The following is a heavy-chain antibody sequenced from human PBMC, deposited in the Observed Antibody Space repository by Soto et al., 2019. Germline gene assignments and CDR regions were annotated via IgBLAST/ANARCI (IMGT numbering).Heavy chain of an antibody. CDR1: GGSISSYY. V-gene: IGHV4-59*01. J-gene: IGHJ4*02. Sequence: SLTCTVSGGSISSYYWSWIRQPPGKGLEWIGYIYYSGSTNYNPSLKSRVTISVDTSKNQFSLKLSSVTAADTAVYYCARVRSPTYYYDSSGYYFDYWGQGTLVTVSS. CDR2: IYYSGST. CDR3: ARVRSPTYYYDSSGYYFDY. D-gene: IGHD3-22*01.